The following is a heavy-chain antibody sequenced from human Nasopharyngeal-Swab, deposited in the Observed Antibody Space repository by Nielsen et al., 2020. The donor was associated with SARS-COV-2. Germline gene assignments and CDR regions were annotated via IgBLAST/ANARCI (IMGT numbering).Heavy chain of an antibody. Sequence: SETLSLTCAVYGGSFSGYYWSWIRQPPGKGLEWIGEINHSGSTNYNPSLKSRVTISVDTSKNQSSLKLSSVTAADTAVYYCAHYSSGSLSSPRGRGYFDYWGQGTLVTVSS. CDR1: GGSFSGYY. CDR2: INHSGST. CDR3: AHYSSGSLSSPRGRGYFDY. J-gene: IGHJ4*02. D-gene: IGHD1-26*01. V-gene: IGHV4-34*01.